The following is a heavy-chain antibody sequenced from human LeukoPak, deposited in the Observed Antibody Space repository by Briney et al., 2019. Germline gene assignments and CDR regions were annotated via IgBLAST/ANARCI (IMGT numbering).Heavy chain of an antibody. J-gene: IGHJ4*02. CDR3: AKDAQRGFDYSNSLEQ. Sequence: SGRSLRLSCAASGFTFSHFGMHWVRQVPGRGLEWVAVIWNDGSTKYYADSVKGRFTISRDNYQNRVDLHMTSLRVEDTAIYYCAKDAQRGFDYSNSLEQWGQGTLVTVSS. D-gene: IGHD4-11*01. CDR2: IWNDGSTK. V-gene: IGHV3-33*06. CDR1: GFTFSHFG.